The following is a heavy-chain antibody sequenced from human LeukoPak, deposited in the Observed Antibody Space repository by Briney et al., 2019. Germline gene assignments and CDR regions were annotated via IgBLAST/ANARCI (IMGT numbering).Heavy chain of an antibody. V-gene: IGHV3-69-1*01. CDR2: ISSSSGI. D-gene: IGHD3-10*01. CDR3: ARGTLGEFDY. CDR1: GFTFSDYT. Sequence: GGSLRLSCAASGFTFSDYTMNWVRQAPGKGLEWVSSISSSSGIYYADSVRGRLTISRDNAKNSLFLQMYSLRADDTAVYYCARGTLGEFDYWGRGTLVTVSS. J-gene: IGHJ4*02.